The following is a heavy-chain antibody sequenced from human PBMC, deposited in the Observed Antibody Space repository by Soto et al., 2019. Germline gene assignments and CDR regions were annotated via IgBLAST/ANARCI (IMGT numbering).Heavy chain of an antibody. CDR1: GSSISSSSYY. J-gene: IGHJ5*02. CDR2: IYYSGST. Sequence: SETLSLTCPVSGSSISSSSYYWGWMRQPPGKGLEWIGSIYYSGSTYYNPSLKNRITIPIDTSRNQFSLKLSSVTAACTAVYYCARFREGVMANSWFDPWGQGTLVTVAS. CDR3: ARFREGVMANSWFDP. V-gene: IGHV4-39*01. D-gene: IGHD3-16*01.